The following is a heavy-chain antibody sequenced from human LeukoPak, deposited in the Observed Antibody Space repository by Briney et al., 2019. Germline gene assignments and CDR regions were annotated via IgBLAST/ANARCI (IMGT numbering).Heavy chain of an antibody. J-gene: IGHJ4*02. CDR1: GFTFSSYA. V-gene: IGHV3-30-3*01. CDR3: ARVDPRLPEQPFDY. CDR2: ISYDGSNK. Sequence: ARGSLRLSCAASGFTFSSYAMHWVRQAPGKGLEWVAVISYDGSNKYYADSVKGRFTISRDNSKNTLYLQMNSLRAEDTAAYYCARVDPRLPEQPFDYWGQGTLVTVSS. D-gene: IGHD1/OR15-1a*01.